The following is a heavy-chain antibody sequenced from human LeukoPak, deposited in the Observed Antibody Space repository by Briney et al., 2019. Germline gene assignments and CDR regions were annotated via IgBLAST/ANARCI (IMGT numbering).Heavy chain of an antibody. V-gene: IGHV3-66*01. CDR2: IYDSGRT. D-gene: IGHD2-8*01. Sequence: PGGSLRLSCLASGFTVGNNHMSWVRQAPGKGLEWVSIIYDSGRTNYADSVKGRFTISRDNSKNTLYLQMNSLRAEDTAVYYCAKDLYPSLLGYYYGMDVWGQGTRSPSP. CDR3: AKDLYPSLLGYYYGMDV. J-gene: IGHJ6*02. CDR1: GFTVGNNH.